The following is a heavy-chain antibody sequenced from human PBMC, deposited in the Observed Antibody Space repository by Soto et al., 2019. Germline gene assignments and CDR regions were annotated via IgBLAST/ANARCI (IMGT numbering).Heavy chain of an antibody. V-gene: IGHV2-5*02. CDR2: IYWDDDK. J-gene: IGHJ4*02. CDR3: AHRVGLQGNWNGGYFDF. CDR1: GFSLSTGGVG. Sequence: QITLKESGPTRVRPTQTLTLTCTFSGFSLSTGGVGVGWIRQPPGKALERLALIYWDDDKRYSPSLKRRLTLTKXXSXNXXVLTMTNMDPVDTATYYCAHRVGLQGNWNGGYFDFWGQGALVTVSS. D-gene: IGHD1-1*01.